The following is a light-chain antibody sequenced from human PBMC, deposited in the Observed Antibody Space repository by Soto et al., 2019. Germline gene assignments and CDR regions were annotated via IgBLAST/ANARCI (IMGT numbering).Light chain of an antibody. CDR2: GAS. CDR1: ESVSTN. V-gene: IGKV3-15*01. Sequence: ELEMAQSPDTLSLARGERVTLSCRASESVSTNLAWYQQKAGQATRLIIYGASTRAAGIPARFSGSGSGTEFTLTISSQQYEDFAVDYCQQYSICRTFGQGTKVDI. J-gene: IGKJ1*01. CDR3: QQYSICRT.